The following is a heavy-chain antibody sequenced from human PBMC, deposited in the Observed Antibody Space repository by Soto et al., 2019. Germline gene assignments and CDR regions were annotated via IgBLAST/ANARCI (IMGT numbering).Heavy chain of an antibody. CDR2: ISAYNGNT. CDR1: GYTFTSYG. J-gene: IGHJ6*03. D-gene: IGHD3-3*01. CDR3: ARQAQPNDFWSGYYTYYYYMDV. V-gene: IGHV1-18*01. Sequence: QVQLVQSGAEVKKPGASVKVSCKASGYTFTSYGISWVRQAPGQGLEWMGWISAYNGNTNYAQKLQGRVTMTTDTSTSTAYMELRSLRSDDTAVYYCARQAQPNDFWSGYYTYYYYMDVWSKGTTVTVSS.